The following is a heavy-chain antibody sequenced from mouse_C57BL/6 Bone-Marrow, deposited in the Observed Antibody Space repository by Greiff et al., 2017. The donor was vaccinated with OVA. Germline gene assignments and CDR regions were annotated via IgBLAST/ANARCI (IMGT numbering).Heavy chain of an antibody. J-gene: IGHJ4*01. V-gene: IGHV2-5*01. CDR2: IWRGGST. Sequence: VQLQESGPGLVQPSQSLSITCTVSGFSLTSYGVHWVRQSPGKGLEWLGVIWRGGSTDYNAAFMSRLSITKNNSKSQVFFKMNRLQADDTAIDYGAKPAYYSNYGAMDYWGQGTSVTVSS. D-gene: IGHD2-5*01. CDR3: AKPAYYSNYGAMDY. CDR1: GFSLTSYG.